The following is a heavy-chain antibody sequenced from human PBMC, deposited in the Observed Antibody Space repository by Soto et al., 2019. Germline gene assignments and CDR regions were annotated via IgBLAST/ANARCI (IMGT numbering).Heavy chain of an antibody. J-gene: IGHJ4*02. CDR3: TPENSEGGVFDY. CDR2: IKSKTDGETT. CDR1: GFTFSNAW. Sequence: EVQLVESGGGLVKPGGSLRLSCAASGFTFSNAWMNWVRQAPGKGLEWVGRIKSKTDGETTDYAAPVKGRFTISRDDSKNTLYLQMNSLKTEDTAVYYSTPENSEGGVFDYWGQGTLVTASS. D-gene: IGHD1-26*01. V-gene: IGHV3-15*07.